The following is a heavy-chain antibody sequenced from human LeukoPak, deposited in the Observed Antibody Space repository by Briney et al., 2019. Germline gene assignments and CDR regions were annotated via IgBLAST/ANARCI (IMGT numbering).Heavy chain of an antibody. J-gene: IGHJ4*02. D-gene: IGHD3-10*01. CDR1: GFAFTSAW. V-gene: IGHV3-15*01. Sequence: GGSLRLSCAASGFAFTSAWMTWVRQAPGKGLEWVGRIKSEADGGTSDYATAVKDRFIISRNDSDNTLHLQMNSLKTEDTAMYYCCTPSGATALSPSFGLWGQGTLVTVSS. CDR3: CTPSGATALSPSFGL. CDR2: IKSEADGGTS.